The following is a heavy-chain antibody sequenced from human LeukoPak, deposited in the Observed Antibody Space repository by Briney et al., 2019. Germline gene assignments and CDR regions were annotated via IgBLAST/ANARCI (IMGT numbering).Heavy chain of an antibody. Sequence: SETLSLTCTVSGGSISSSSYYCGWTRQPPRKRLESYGSIYYRGSTYYNPSLKSRATISVDTSKNQFSLKLSSVTAADTAVYYCARHTRYCSSTSCYPRFDYWGQGTLVTVSS. D-gene: IGHD2-2*01. CDR1: GGSISSSSYY. J-gene: IGHJ4*02. V-gene: IGHV4-39*01. CDR3: ARHTRYCSSTSCYPRFDY. CDR2: IYYRGST.